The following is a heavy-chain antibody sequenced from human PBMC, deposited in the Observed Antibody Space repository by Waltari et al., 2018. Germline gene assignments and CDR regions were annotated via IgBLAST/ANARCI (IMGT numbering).Heavy chain of an antibody. CDR3: ARVRLYYYDSSGYPPFDY. D-gene: IGHD3-22*01. CDR2: INPNSGGT. J-gene: IGHJ4*02. CDR1: GYTFTGYY. Sequence: QVQLVQSGAEVKKPGASVKVSCKASGYTFTGYYMHWVRQAPGPGLEWMGRINPNSGGTNYAQKFQGRVTMTRDTSISTAYMELSRLRSDDTAVYYCARVRLYYYDSSGYPPFDYWGQGTLVTVSS. V-gene: IGHV1-2*06.